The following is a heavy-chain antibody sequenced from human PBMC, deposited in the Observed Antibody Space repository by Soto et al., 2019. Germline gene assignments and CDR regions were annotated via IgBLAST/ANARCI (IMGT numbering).Heavy chain of an antibody. V-gene: IGHV4-34*01. CDR3: ARDPRGASPDYN. D-gene: IGHD1-26*01. CDR2: INHSGST. CDR1: GGSFSGYY. J-gene: IGHJ4*02. Sequence: SETLSLTCAVYGGSFSGYYWSWIRQPPGKGLEWIGEINHSGSTNYNPSLKSRVTISVDTSKNQFSLKLSSVTAADTAVYYCARDPRGASPDYNWGQGTLVTVSS.